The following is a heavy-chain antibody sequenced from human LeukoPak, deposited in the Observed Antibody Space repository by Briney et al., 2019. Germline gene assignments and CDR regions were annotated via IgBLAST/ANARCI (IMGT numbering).Heavy chain of an antibody. CDR2: IYYSGST. Sequence: SETLSLTCTVSGGSISSYYWSWIRQPPGKGLEWIGYIYYSGSTNYNPSLKSRVTISVDTSKNQFSLRVSSVTAADTAVYYCAREKNGNEPFDYWGQGTLVTVSS. CDR3: AREKNGNEPFDY. J-gene: IGHJ4*02. D-gene: IGHD4-23*01. CDR1: GGSISSYY. V-gene: IGHV4-59*01.